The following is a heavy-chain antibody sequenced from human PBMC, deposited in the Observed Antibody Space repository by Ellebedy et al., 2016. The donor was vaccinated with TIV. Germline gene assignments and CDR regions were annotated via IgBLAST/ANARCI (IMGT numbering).Heavy chain of an antibody. CDR3: ARAGGYSSSWYGLGYYGMDV. D-gene: IGHD6-13*01. V-gene: IGHV1-8*01. CDR1: GYTFTSYD. CDR2: MNPNSGNT. J-gene: IGHJ6*02. Sequence: AASVKVSCKASGYTFTSYDINWVRQATGQGLEWMGWMNPNSGNTGYAQKFQGRVTMTRNTSISTAYMELSSLRSEDTAVYYCARAGGYSSSWYGLGYYGMDVWGQGTTVTVSS.